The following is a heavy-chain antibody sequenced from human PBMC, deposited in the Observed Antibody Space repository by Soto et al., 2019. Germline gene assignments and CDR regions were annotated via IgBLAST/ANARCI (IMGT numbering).Heavy chain of an antibody. D-gene: IGHD4-4*01. V-gene: IGHV1-18*01. CDR3: ARDSSRGTTAFDY. Sequence: ASVKVSCKTSEDTFSIYTLSWVRQAPGQGLEWMGWISAYNGNTNYAQKLQGRVTMTTDTSTGTAYMELRSLRSDDTAVYYCARDSSRGTTAFDYWGQGTLVTVSS. CDR1: EDTFSIYT. J-gene: IGHJ4*02. CDR2: ISAYNGNT.